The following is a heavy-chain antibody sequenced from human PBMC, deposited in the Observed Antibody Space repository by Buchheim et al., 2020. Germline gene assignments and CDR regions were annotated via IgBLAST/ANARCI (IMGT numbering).Heavy chain of an antibody. J-gene: IGHJ6*02. CDR2: IYSGGST. CDR1: GFTVSNNY. Sequence: EVQLVESGGGLVQPGGSLRLSCAASGFTVSNNYMSWVRQAPGKGLEWVSVIYSGGSTYYAASVKGTFTISRDNSKNTLYLQMNGLKAEDTAVYYCARGPGFPRRKGPGYYYGMDVWGQGT. CDR3: ARGPGFPRRKGPGYYYGMDV. V-gene: IGHV3-66*01.